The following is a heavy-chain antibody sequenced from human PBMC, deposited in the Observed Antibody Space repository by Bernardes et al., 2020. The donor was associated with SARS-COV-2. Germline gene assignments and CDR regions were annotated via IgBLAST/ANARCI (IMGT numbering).Heavy chain of an antibody. D-gene: IGHD1-26*01. CDR2: ISSSGSTI. V-gene: IGHV3-48*03. CDR3: ARDLVGATLGY. Sequence: GRSLRLSCAASGFTFSSYEMNWVRKAPGKGLEWVSYISSSGSTIYYADSVKGRFTISRDNAKNSLYLQMNSLRAEDTAVYYCARDLVGATLGYWGQGTLVTVSS. CDR1: GFTFSSYE. J-gene: IGHJ4*02.